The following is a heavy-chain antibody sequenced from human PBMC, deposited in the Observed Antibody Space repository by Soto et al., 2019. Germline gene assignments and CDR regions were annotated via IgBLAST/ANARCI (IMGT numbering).Heavy chain of an antibody. D-gene: IGHD2-21*02. V-gene: IGHV3-73*02. CDR3: TRLYCGGDCEFDS. J-gene: IGHJ4*02. CDR2: IRDKANSYAT. Sequence: EVQLVESGGGLVQPGGSLKLSCAASGFTFSGSAMHWVRQASGKGLEWVGRIRDKANSYATAYTASVKGRFTISRDDSKNTAYLQMNSLKTEDTAVYYGTRLYCGGDCEFDSWGQGTLVTVSS. CDR1: GFTFSGSA.